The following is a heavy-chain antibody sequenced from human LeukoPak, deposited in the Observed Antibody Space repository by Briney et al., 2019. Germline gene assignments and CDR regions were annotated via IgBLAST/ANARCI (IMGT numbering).Heavy chain of an antibody. Sequence: GGSLRLSCAASGFTFSDFSMNWVRQAPGKGLEDISYIDPNGKDIYYADSVKGRFTISRDNAQNSLYLQMNILRPQDTAVYYCARAYCRSTNCCYPSWGQGTLVTVSS. CDR1: GFTFSDFS. CDR2: IDPNGKDI. D-gene: IGHD2-2*01. J-gene: IGHJ5*02. V-gene: IGHV3-48*01. CDR3: ARAYCRSTNCCYPS.